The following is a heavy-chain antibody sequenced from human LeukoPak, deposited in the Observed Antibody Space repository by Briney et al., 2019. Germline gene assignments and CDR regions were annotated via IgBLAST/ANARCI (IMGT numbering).Heavy chain of an antibody. CDR3: ARGSGTDRVLGYYDSSGYGNWFDP. CDR2: INHSGST. J-gene: IGHJ5*02. D-gene: IGHD3-22*01. CDR1: GGSFSGYY. V-gene: IGHV4-34*01. Sequence: SETLSLTCAVYGGSFSGYYWSWIRQPPGKGLEWIGEINHSGSTNYNPSLKSRVTISVDTSKNQFSLKLSSVTAADTAVYYCARGSGTDRVLGYYDSSGYGNWFDPWGQGTLVTVSS.